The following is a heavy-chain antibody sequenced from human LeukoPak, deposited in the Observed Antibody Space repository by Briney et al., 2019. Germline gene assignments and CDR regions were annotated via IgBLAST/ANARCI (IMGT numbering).Heavy chain of an antibody. J-gene: IGHJ4*02. V-gene: IGHV3-30*02. Sequence: PGGSLRLSCAVSGIRFSTCSMHWVRKAPDKRLGWVAFILFDDSDKYYADSVKGRFSISRDNSKNTVYLQMNSLRGEDTALYYCAKDAHWTFEDWVQGTLVTVSS. D-gene: IGHD1-1*01. CDR3: AKDAHWTFED. CDR1: GIRFSTCS. CDR2: ILFDDSDK.